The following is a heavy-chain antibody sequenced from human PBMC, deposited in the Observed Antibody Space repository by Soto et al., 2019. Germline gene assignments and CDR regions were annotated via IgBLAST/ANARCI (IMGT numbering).Heavy chain of an antibody. CDR3: ARKQWLEYNWFDP. Sequence: SETLSLTCTVSGGSISSYYWSWIRQPPGKGLEWIGYIYYSGSTNYNPSLKSRVTISVDKSKNQFSLKLSSVTAADTAVYYCARKQWLEYNWFDPWGQGTLVTVSS. J-gene: IGHJ5*02. V-gene: IGHV4-59*12. D-gene: IGHD6-19*01. CDR2: IYYSGST. CDR1: GGSISSYY.